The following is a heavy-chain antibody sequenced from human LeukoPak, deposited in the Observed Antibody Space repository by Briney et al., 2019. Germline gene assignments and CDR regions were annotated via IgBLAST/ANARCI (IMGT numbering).Heavy chain of an antibody. D-gene: IGHD6-19*01. CDR1: GFTFSSYA. CDR2: TSGSGGST. CDR3: ARSSGWPYFDY. V-gene: IGHV3-23*01. Sequence: PGGSLRLSCAASGFTFSSYAMSWVRQAPGKGLEWVSGTSGSGGSTYYADSVKGRFTISRDNSKNTLYLQMNSLRAEDTAVYYCARSSGWPYFDYWGQGTLVTVSS. J-gene: IGHJ4*02.